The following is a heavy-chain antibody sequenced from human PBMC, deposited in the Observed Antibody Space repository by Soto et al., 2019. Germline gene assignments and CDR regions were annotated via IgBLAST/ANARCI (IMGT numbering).Heavy chain of an antibody. J-gene: IGHJ6*02. CDR1: GGSFY. Sequence: QVQLQQWGAGLLKLSETLSLNCAVYGGSFYWTWIRQPPGKGLEWIGEIRHSGSTNYNPSLKSRVSISIDRSTSQVSMTVYSVTAADTAVYYCARGGGDYDYAVDVWGQGTTVTVSS. CDR2: IRHSGST. D-gene: IGHD4-17*01. V-gene: IGHV4-34*01. CDR3: ARGGGDYDYAVDV.